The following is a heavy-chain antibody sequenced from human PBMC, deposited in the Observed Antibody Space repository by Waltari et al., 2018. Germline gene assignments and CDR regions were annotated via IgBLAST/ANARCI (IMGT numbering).Heavy chain of an antibody. CDR2: ISKNARNI. Sequence: LGRQATGKGVGWVGVISKNARNIYYGDTVNGRFTIARDNSKKTLDLQMNRLRAEDTAVYYCARDYCDRTNCHGMDGWGQGTTVTVSS. J-gene: IGHJ6*02. CDR3: ARDYCDRTNCHGMDG. D-gene: IGHD3-22*01. V-gene: IGHV3-30*03.